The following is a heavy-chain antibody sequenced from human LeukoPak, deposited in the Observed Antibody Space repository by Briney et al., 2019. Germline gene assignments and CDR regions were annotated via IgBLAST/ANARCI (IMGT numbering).Heavy chain of an antibody. CDR2: INHSGST. D-gene: IGHD3-3*01. Sequence: PSETLSLTCAVYGGSFSGYYWSWIRQPQGKGLEWIGEINHSGSTNYNPSLKSRVTISVDTSKNQFSLKLSSVTAADTAVYYCARAGITIFGVVTKVNWFDPWGQGTLVTVSS. CDR1: GGSFSGYY. CDR3: ARAGITIFGVVTKVNWFDP. J-gene: IGHJ5*02. V-gene: IGHV4-34*01.